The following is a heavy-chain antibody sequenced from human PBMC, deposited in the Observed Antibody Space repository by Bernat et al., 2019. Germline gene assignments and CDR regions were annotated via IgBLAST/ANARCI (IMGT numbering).Heavy chain of an antibody. CDR3: ARELGSKKGRDVSGYYFDS. CDR2: IVPMFGTP. J-gene: IGHJ4*02. CDR1: GGVFNNYG. D-gene: IGHD3-9*01. Sequence: QVQLVQSGAEVKKTGSSVKVSCKASGGVFNNYGISWVRQAPGQGLEWMGGIVPMFGTPKYAQKVQDRITITADKSMSTAYMELSSLRSEDTAVYYWARELGSKKGRDVSGYYFDSWGQGTLVTVSS. V-gene: IGHV1-69*06.